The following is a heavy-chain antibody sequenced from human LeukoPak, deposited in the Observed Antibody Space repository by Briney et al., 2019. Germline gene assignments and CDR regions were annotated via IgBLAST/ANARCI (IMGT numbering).Heavy chain of an antibody. CDR2: IYNSGST. CDR1: GGSISSYY. J-gene: IGHJ4*02. V-gene: IGHV4-4*09. CDR3: ASPGGHSSGWGNVDY. Sequence: SETLSLTCTVSGGSISSYYWSWIRQPPGMGLEWIGYIYNSGSTNYNPSLKSRVTISVDTSKNQFSLKLSSVTAADTAVYYCASPGGHSSGWGNVDYWGQGTLVTVSS. D-gene: IGHD6-19*01.